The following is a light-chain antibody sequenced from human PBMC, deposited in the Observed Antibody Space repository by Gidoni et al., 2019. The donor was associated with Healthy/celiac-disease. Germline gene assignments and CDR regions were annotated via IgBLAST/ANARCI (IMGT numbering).Light chain of an antibody. J-gene: IGKJ1*01. V-gene: IGKV1-5*01. CDR3: QQYGT. CDR2: DAS. Sequence: IQMTQSPSTLSASVGDRVTITCRASQSISSWLAWYQQKPGKAPKLLIYDASSLESGVPSRFSGSGSGTEFTLTISSPQPDDFATYYCQQYGTFGQGTKVEIK. CDR1: QSISSW.